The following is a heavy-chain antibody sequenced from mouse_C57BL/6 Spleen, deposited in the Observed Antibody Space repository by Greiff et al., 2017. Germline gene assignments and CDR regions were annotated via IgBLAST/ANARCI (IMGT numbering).Heavy chain of an antibody. Sequence: QVHVKQPGAELVMPGASVKLSCKASGYTFTSYWMHWVKQRPGQGLEWIGEIDPSDSYTNYNQKFKGKSTWTVDKSSSPAYMQLSSLTSEDSAVYYCARRGFYYYGTVDYWGQGTTLTVSS. D-gene: IGHD1-1*01. CDR3: ARRGFYYYGTVDY. CDR2: IDPSDSYT. CDR1: GYTFTSYW. J-gene: IGHJ2*01. V-gene: IGHV1-69*01.